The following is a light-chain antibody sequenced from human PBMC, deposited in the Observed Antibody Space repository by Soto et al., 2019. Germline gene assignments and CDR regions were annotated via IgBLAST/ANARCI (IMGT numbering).Light chain of an antibody. J-gene: IGLJ1*01. CDR1: SSDVGGYNY. Sequence: QSVLTQPASVSGSPGQSITISCTGTSSDVGGYNYVSWYQQHPGKAPKLMIYDVSNRPSGVSNRFSGSKSGNTASLTISGLQAEDEADYYCSSYTGSSTHARYVFGAGTKVTGL. CDR2: DVS. V-gene: IGLV2-14*01. CDR3: SSYTGSSTHARYV.